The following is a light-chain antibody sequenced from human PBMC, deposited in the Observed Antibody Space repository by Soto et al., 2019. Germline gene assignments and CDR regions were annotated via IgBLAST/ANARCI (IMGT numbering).Light chain of an antibody. CDR2: RNN. Sequence: QSVLTQPPSVSGTPGQRVTISCSGSSSDIGTNFVYWFQQLPGRTPKLLIYRNNERPSGVPDRFSGSTSGTSASLALSGLRSEDEADYYCAAWDDSLGRRVFGGGTKVTVL. J-gene: IGLJ3*02. CDR3: AAWDDSLGRRV. CDR1: SSDIGTNF. V-gene: IGLV1-47*01.